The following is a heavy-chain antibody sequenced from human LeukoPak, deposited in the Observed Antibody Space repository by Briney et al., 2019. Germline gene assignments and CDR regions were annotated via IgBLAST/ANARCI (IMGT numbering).Heavy chain of an antibody. CDR1: GLTFSDYS. CDR2: LSSLSSSP. CDR3: AKEGTASKPSDLDH. V-gene: IGHV3-48*01. Sequence: PGGSLRLSCAASGLTFSDYSMNWFRQAPGKGLEWVSYLSSLSSSPEYADSVKGRFTVSRDNARNSLYLEMNSLTAEDTAAYYCAKEGTASKPSDLDHSGQGILVTVSS. D-gene: IGHD5-18*01. J-gene: IGHJ4*02.